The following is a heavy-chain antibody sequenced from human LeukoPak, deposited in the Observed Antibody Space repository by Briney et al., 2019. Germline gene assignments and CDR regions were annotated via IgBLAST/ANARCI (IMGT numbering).Heavy chain of an antibody. Sequence: SETLSLTCTVSGGSISSYYWSWIRQPPGKGLEWIGYIYYSGSTNYNPPLKSRVTISVDTSKNQFSLKLSSVTAADTAVYYCARGAYYYDSSGYYYGRYFDLWGRGTLVTVSS. CDR1: GGSISSYY. CDR2: IYYSGST. D-gene: IGHD3-22*01. J-gene: IGHJ2*01. V-gene: IGHV4-59*01. CDR3: ARGAYYYDSSGYYYGRYFDL.